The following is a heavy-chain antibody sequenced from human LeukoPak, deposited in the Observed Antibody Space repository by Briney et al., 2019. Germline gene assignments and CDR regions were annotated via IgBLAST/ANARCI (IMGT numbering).Heavy chain of an antibody. D-gene: IGHD3-22*01. CDR2: ISGSGDVT. CDR3: AKRYYSDSSGYLGIIDQ. Sequence: GGSLRLSCVASGFTFDNHAISWVRQAPGKGLEWVSAISGSGDVTYYADSVKGRSTISRDNSKNTLYLQLSGLRAEDTAVYYCAKRYYSDSSGYLGIIDQWGQGTLVTVSS. CDR1: GFTFDNHA. V-gene: IGHV3-23*01. J-gene: IGHJ4*02.